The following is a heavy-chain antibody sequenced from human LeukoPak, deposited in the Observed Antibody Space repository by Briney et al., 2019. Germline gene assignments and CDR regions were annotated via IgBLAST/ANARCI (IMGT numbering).Heavy chain of an antibody. CDR1: GYSISSGYY. Sequence: SETLFLTCTVSGYSISSGYYWGWIRQPPGKGLEWIGNIYNSGSTYYNPSLKSRVTISVDTSKNQFSLKLSSVTAADTAVYYCARFPYYDSSGYYYWFDPWGQGTLVTVSS. J-gene: IGHJ5*02. V-gene: IGHV4-38-2*02. CDR3: ARFPYYDSSGYYYWFDP. D-gene: IGHD3-22*01. CDR2: IYNSGST.